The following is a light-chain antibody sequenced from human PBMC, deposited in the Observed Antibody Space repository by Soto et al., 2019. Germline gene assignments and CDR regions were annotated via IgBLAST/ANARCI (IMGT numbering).Light chain of an antibody. CDR3: GTWDSSPSAGV. V-gene: IGLV1-51*01. J-gene: IGLJ2*01. Sequence: QSVLTQPPSVSAAPGQKVTISCSGSSSNIGNNYVSCYQQLPGTAPKLLIYDNNKRPSGIPDRFSGSKSGTSATLGITGLQTGDEDDYYCGTWDSSPSAGVFGGGTKLTVL. CDR1: SSNIGNNY. CDR2: DNN.